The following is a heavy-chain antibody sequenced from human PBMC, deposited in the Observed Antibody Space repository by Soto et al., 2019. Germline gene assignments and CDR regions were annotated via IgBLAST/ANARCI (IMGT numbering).Heavy chain of an antibody. CDR3: ARDEQQLVPLPFDY. J-gene: IGHJ4*02. D-gene: IGHD6-13*01. V-gene: IGHV1-18*04. Sequence: ASVKVSCKASGYTFTSYGISWVRQAPGQGLEWMGWISAYNGNTNYAQKLQGRVTMTTDTSTSTAYMELRSLRSDDTAVYYCARDEQQLVPLPFDYWGQGTLVTVSS. CDR1: GYTFTSYG. CDR2: ISAYNGNT.